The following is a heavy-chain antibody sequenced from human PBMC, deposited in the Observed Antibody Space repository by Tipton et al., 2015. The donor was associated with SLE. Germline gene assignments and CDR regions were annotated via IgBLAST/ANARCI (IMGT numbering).Heavy chain of an antibody. D-gene: IGHD5-24*01. V-gene: IGHV4-30-2*01. CDR1: GGSISSGGYS. Sequence: LSLTCAVSGGSISSGGYSWSWIRQPPGKGLEWIGYIYHSGSTYYNPSLKSRVTISVDRSKNQFPLKLSSVTAADTAVYYCASRILRDGLVRWGQGTLVTVSS. CDR2: IYHSGST. J-gene: IGHJ4*02. CDR3: ASRILRDGLVR.